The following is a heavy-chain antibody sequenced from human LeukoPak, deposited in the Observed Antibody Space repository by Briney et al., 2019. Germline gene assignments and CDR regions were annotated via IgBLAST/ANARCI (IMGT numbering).Heavy chain of an antibody. J-gene: IGHJ4*02. D-gene: IGHD6-19*01. Sequence: GGSLRLSCAAAGFTFSSYGMHWVRQAPGTGLEWVSVIWYDGSKKYYADSVKGRFTTSRDNSKNTVYLHMNSLRVEDTAVYYCARDPRGIAVAGTGDYWGQGTLVTVSS. CDR1: GFTFSSYG. CDR2: IWYDGSKK. CDR3: ARDPRGIAVAGTGDY. V-gene: IGHV3-33*01.